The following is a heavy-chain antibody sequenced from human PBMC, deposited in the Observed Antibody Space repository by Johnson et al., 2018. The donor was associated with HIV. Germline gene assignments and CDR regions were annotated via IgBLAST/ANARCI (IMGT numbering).Heavy chain of an antibody. CDR3: AKGGPLFVDAFDI. V-gene: IGHV3-9*01. Sequence: VQLVESGGGLVQPGRSLRLSCAASGFTFDDYAMHWVRQAPGKGLEWVSGISWNSGSIGYADSVRGRFTISRDNAKNSLYLQVNSLRADDTALYYCAKGGPLFVDAFDIWGLGTMVTVSS. J-gene: IGHJ3*02. CDR2: ISWNSGSI. CDR1: GFTFDDYA. D-gene: IGHD3-3*01.